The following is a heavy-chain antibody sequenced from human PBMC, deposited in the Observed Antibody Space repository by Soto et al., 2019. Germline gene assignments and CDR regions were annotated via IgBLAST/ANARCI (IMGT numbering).Heavy chain of an antibody. D-gene: IGHD5-18*01. J-gene: IGHJ4*02. V-gene: IGHV3-74*01. CDR3: ATGGYSYGWGY. Sequence: EVQLVESGGALVQPGGSLRLSCVGSGFTFSSYWMHWVRQVPGKGPVWVSRINAAGSASSYVDFVKGRFTVSRDNDKNTLYLEMNSRSAEDTAVYQCATGGYSYGWGYGGQGPLVTVSS. CDR2: INAAGSAS. CDR1: GFTFSSYW.